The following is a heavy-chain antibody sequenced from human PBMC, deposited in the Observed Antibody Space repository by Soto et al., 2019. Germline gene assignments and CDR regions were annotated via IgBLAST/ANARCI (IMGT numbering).Heavy chain of an antibody. J-gene: IGHJ4*02. D-gene: IGHD3-3*01. V-gene: IGHV3-30*18. CDR2: ISYDGSKK. CDR3: AKATRSAFDY. CDR1: GFTFSSYG. Sequence: QVQLVESGGGVVQPGRSLRLSCAASGFTFSSYGMHWVRQAPVKGLEWVAVISYDGSKKYYADSVKGRFTISRDNSKNTLYLQMNSLRAEDTAVYYCAKATRSAFDYWGQGTLVTVS.